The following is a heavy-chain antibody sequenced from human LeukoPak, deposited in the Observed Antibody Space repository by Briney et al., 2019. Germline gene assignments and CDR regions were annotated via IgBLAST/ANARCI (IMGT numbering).Heavy chain of an antibody. Sequence: SETLSLTCTVSGGSISSYYWSWIRQPPGKGLEWIGYIYYSGSTNYNPSLKSRVTISVDKSKNQFSLKLSSVTAADTAVYYCAKKKYYDSSPLDFWGQGTLVTVSS. J-gene: IGHJ4*02. V-gene: IGHV4-59*12. CDR3: AKKKYYDSSPLDF. CDR2: IYYSGST. CDR1: GGSISSYY. D-gene: IGHD3-22*01.